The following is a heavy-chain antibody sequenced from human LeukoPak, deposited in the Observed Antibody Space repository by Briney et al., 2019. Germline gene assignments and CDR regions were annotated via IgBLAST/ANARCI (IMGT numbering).Heavy chain of an antibody. V-gene: IGHV4-4*07. D-gene: IGHD4-17*01. J-gene: IGHJ4*02. CDR3: ARAGYGDSDFDY. CDR2: IYTSGET. CDR1: SGSISGYY. Sequence: PSETLSLTCSVSSGSISGYYWNWIRQPAGQGLEWIGRIYTSGETNYNPSFKSRVTMSLDTSKNQFSLKLNSVTAADTAVYYCARAGYGDSDFDYWGQGTLVTVSP.